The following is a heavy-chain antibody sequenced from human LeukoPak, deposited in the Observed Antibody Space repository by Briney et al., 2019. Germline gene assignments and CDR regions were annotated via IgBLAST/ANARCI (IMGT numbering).Heavy chain of an antibody. J-gene: IGHJ4*02. V-gene: IGHV7-4-1*02. CDR2: INTNTGNP. D-gene: IGHD6-19*01. CDR1: GYTFTNYP. CDR3: ARGGYSRGQGSPFDC. Sequence: ASVKVSCRASGYTFTNYPMIWVRQAPGQGLECMGWINTNTGNPTYAQGFTGRFLFSLDTSVGTTYLQIISLKTEDTAVYYCARGGYSRGQGSPFDCWGQGTLVTVSS.